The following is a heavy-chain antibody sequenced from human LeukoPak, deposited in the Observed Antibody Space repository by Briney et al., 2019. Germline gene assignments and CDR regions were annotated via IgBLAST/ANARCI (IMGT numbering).Heavy chain of an antibody. CDR1: GYTFTGYY. CDR3: AREEWYASTYYDFWSGSLGMDV. Sequence: ASVKVSCKASGYTFTGYYMHWVRQAPGQGLEWMGWINPNCGGTNYAQKFQGRVTMTRDTSISTAYMELSRLRSDDTAVYYCAREEWYASTYYDFWSGSLGMDVWGQGTTVTVSS. CDR2: INPNCGGT. D-gene: IGHD3-3*01. J-gene: IGHJ6*02. V-gene: IGHV1-2*02.